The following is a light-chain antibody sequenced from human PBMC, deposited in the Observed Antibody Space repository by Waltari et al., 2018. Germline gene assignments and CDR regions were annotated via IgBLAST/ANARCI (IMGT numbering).Light chain of an antibody. CDR1: QSVSSN. V-gene: IGKV3-15*01. CDR3: QQYNNWP. Sequence: EIVMTQSPATLSVSPGERATLSCRASQSVSSNLAWYQQKPGQAPRLRIYGASTRATGIPARFSGSGSGTEFTLTISSLQSEDFAVYYCQQYNNWPFGGGTKVEIK. J-gene: IGKJ4*01. CDR2: GAS.